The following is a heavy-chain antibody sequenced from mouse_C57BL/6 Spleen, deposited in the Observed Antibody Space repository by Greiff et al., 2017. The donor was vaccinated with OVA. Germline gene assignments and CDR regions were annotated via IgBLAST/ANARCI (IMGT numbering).Heavy chain of an antibody. CDR2: IYPRSGNT. J-gene: IGHJ3*01. CDR3: ARREVDGYLAWFAY. V-gene: IGHV1-81*01. D-gene: IGHD2-3*01. Sequence: VQGVESGAELARPGASVKLSCKASGYTFTSYGISWVKQRTGQGLEWIGEIYPRSGNTYYNEKFKGKATLTADKSSSTAYMALRSLTSEDSAVYFCARREVDGYLAWFAYWGQGTLVTVSA. CDR1: GYTFTSYG.